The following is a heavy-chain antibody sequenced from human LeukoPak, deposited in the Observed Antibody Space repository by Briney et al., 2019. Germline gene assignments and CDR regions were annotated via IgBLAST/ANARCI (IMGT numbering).Heavy chain of an antibody. D-gene: IGHD5-12*01. CDR1: GFSFDDYA. CDR3: ARVGAGRRGYSGYDYFDY. J-gene: IGHJ4*02. Sequence: GGSLRLSCAVSGFSFDDYAMHWVRQGPGKGLEWVSGISWNSDNIGYADSVKGRFTTSRDNAKNSLYLQMNSLRADDTALYYCARVGAGRRGYSGYDYFDYWGQGTLVTVSS. V-gene: IGHV3-9*01. CDR2: ISWNSDNI.